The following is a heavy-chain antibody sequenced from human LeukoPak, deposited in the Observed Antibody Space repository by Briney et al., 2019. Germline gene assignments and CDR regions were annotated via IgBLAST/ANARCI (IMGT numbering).Heavy chain of an antibody. CDR3: ARESITMVRGVTKRELDY. V-gene: IGHV4-59*01. CDR2: IYYSGST. J-gene: IGHJ4*02. D-gene: IGHD3-10*01. Sequence: SSETLSLTCTVSGGSISSYYWSWIRQPPGKGLEWIGYIYYSGSTNYNPSLKSRVTISVDTSKNQFSLKLSSVTAADTAVYYCARESITMVRGVTKRELDYWGQGTLVTVSS. CDR1: GGSISSYY.